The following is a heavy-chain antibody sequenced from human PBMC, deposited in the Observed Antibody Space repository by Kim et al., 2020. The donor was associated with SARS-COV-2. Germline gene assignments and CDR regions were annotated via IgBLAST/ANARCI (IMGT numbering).Heavy chain of an antibody. CDR3: AYFDYYDSSGYYSPR. CDR2: INPSGGST. CDR1: GYTFTSYY. D-gene: IGHD3-22*01. V-gene: IGHV1-46*01. J-gene: IGHJ4*02. Sequence: ASVKVSCKASGYTFTSYYMHWVRQAPGQGLEWMGIINPSGGSTSYAQKFQGRVTMTRDTSTSTVYMELSSLRSEDTAVYYCAYFDYYDSSGYYSPRWGQGTLVTVSS.